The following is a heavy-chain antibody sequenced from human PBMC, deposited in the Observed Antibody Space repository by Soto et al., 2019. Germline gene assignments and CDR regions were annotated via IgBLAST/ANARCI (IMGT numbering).Heavy chain of an antibody. V-gene: IGHV3-11*05. CDR3: AREYYYTMDV. Sequence: QVQLVESGGGLVRPGGSLRLSCEASGFTFRDYYMTWFRQAPGKGLEWLSYIDSSTKYTNYADSVKGRFTISRDNAKNSLYRPMNSLRADDTAVYYCAREYYYTMDVWGQGTMVTVSS. CDR1: GFTFRDYY. J-gene: IGHJ6*02. CDR2: IDSSTKYT.